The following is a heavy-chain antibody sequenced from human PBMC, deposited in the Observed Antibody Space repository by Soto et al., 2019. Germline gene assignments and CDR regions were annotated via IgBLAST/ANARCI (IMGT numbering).Heavy chain of an antibody. J-gene: IGHJ5*02. CDR3: TREGPNWFDP. CDR2: TYYRSRWYN. V-gene: IGHV6-1*01. Sequence: QVQLQQSGPGLVKTSQTLSLTCAISGDSVSTNSAAWNWIRQSPSRGLEWLGRTYYRSRWYNDYAESVKSQIPTTPDTPKNQFSLHLTSVTPEDTAVYYCTREGPNWFDPWGQGTPVTVSS. CDR1: GDSVSTNSAA.